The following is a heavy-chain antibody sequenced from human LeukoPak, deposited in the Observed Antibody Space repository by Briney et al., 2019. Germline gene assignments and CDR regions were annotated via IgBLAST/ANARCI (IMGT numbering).Heavy chain of an antibody. CDR1: GGTISSSRNY. CDR2: IYYSGST. CDR3: ARGGGDYYDSSGTDDY. V-gene: IGHV4-39*07. Sequence: PSETLSLTCTVSGGTISSSRNYWGWIRQPPGKGLEWIGSIYYSGSTYYNPSLKSRVTISVDTSKNQLSLKLSSVTAADTAVYYCARGGGDYYDSSGTDDYWGQGTRVTVSS. D-gene: IGHD3-22*01. J-gene: IGHJ4*02.